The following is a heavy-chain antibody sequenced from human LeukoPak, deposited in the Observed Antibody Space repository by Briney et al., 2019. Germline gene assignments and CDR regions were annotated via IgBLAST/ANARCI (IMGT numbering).Heavy chain of an antibody. CDR1: GFTFSSYA. CDR3: AKDAYFENSGFIYYFDY. Sequence: GGSLRLSCAASGFTFSSYAMSWVRQAPGKGLEWVSAISGSGGSTYYADPVKGRFTISRDNSKNTLYLQMNSLRAEDTAVYYCAKDAYFENSGFIYYFDYWGQGTLVTVSS. J-gene: IGHJ4*02. CDR2: ISGSGGST. D-gene: IGHD5-12*01. V-gene: IGHV3-23*01.